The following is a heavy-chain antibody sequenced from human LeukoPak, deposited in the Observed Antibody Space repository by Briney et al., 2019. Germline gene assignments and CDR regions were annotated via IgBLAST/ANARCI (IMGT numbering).Heavy chain of an antibody. CDR2: ILYDGSNK. Sequence: GGSLRLSCAASGFTFSSYGMHWVRQAPGKGLEWVAVILYDGSNKYYADSVKGRFTISRDNSKNTLYLQMNSLRAEDTAVYYCAKDHGRYYYDSSGATDYWGQGTLVTVSS. CDR3: AKDHGRYYYDSSGATDY. CDR1: GFTFSSYG. D-gene: IGHD3-22*01. V-gene: IGHV3-30*18. J-gene: IGHJ4*02.